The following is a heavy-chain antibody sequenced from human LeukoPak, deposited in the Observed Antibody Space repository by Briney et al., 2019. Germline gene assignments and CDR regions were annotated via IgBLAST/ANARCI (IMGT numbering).Heavy chain of an antibody. D-gene: IGHD6-19*01. CDR2: IYYSGST. CDR3: ARVSSSGWTSYFDY. CDR1: GGSISSGDYY. V-gene: IGHV4-30-4*01. Sequence: SQTLSLTCTVSGGSISSGDYYWSWIRQPPGKGLEWIGYIYYSGSTYYNPSLKSRVTISVDTSKNQFSLKLSSVTAADTAVYYCARVSSSGWTSYFDYWGQGTLVTVSS. J-gene: IGHJ4*02.